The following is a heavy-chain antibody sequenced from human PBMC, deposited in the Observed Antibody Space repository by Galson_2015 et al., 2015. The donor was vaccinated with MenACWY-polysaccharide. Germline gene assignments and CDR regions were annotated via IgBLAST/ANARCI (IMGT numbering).Heavy chain of an antibody. CDR2: MSPTSGNT. CDR3: ARGGRGARYEGDY. V-gene: IGHV1-8*01. CDR1: GYTFTSNA. Sequence: SVKVSCKASGYTFTSNAINWVRQAPGRGLEWMGWMSPTSGNTGSAQKFQGRVTMTWSTSISTAYMELSSLRSEDTATYYCARGGRGARYEGDYWGQGTLVTVSS. D-gene: IGHD3-10*01. J-gene: IGHJ4*02.